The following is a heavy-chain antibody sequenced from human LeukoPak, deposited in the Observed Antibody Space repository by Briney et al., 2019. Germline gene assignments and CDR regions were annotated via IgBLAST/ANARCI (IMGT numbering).Heavy chain of an antibody. CDR2: ISYDGSNK. Sequence: GRSLRLSCAASGFTFSSYGMHWVRQAPGKGLEWVAVISYDGSNKYYADSVKGRFTISRDNSKNTLYLQMNSLRAEDTAVYYCAKEMLLWFGELDYYGMDVWGKGTTDTVSS. V-gene: IGHV3-30*18. J-gene: IGHJ6*04. CDR3: AKEMLLWFGELDYYGMDV. D-gene: IGHD3-10*01. CDR1: GFTFSSYG.